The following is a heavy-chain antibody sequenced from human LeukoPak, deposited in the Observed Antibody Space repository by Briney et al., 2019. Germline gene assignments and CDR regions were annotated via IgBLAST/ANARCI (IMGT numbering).Heavy chain of an antibody. D-gene: IGHD6-19*01. CDR2: ISAYNGNT. CDR3: ARGYSSGWPEDC. V-gene: IGHV1-18*01. CDR1: GYTFNSYG. Sequence: ASVKVSCNASGYTFNSYGISWVRQAPGQGLEWMGWISAYNGNTNYAQKLQGRVTMTTDTSTSTAYMELRSLRSDDTAVYYCARGYSSGWPEDCWGQGTLVTVSS. J-gene: IGHJ4*02.